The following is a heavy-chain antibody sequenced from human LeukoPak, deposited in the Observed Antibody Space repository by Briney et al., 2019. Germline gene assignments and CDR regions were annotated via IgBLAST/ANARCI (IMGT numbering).Heavy chain of an antibody. Sequence: GGSLRLSCAASGFTFSSYSMNWVRQAPGKGLEWVSSISSSSSYIYYGDSVKGRFTISRDNAKNSLYLQMNSLRAEDTAVYYCARVDYGDAIYYYYYMDVWGKGTTVTVSS. J-gene: IGHJ6*03. CDR2: ISSSSSYI. CDR1: GFTFSSYS. D-gene: IGHD4-17*01. CDR3: ARVDYGDAIYYYYYMDV. V-gene: IGHV3-21*01.